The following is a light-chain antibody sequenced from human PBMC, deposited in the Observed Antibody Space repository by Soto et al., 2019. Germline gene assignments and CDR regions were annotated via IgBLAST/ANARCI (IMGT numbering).Light chain of an antibody. V-gene: IGKV1-39*01. CDR1: QSIGRY. J-gene: IGKJ1*01. CDR3: QQSYSTPPT. Sequence: DIQMTQSPSTLPASVGDRVTITCRASQSIGRYLNWYQQRPRKAPNLLIYSASSLQSGVPSGFSGSGSGTDFTLTISSLQPEDYATYYCQQSYSTPPTFGQGTKVDI. CDR2: SAS.